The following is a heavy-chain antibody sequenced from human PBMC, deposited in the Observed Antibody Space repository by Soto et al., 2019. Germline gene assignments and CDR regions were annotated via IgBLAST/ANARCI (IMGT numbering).Heavy chain of an antibody. V-gene: IGHV3-15*01. CDR2: IKSKTDGGTT. CDR1: GFTFSNAW. J-gene: IGHJ6*02. Sequence: GGSLRLSCAASGFTFSNAWMSWFRQAPGKGLEWVGRIKSKTDGGTTDYAAPVKGRFTISRDDSKNTLYLQMNSLKTEDTAVYYCTTPTTVTTVYYYYGMDVWGQGTTVTVSS. D-gene: IGHD4-17*01. CDR3: TTPTTVTTVYYYYGMDV.